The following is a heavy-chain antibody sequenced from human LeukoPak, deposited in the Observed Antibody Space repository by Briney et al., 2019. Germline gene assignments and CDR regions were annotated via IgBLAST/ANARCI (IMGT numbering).Heavy chain of an antibody. D-gene: IGHD3-10*01. CDR2: ISGSGGST. CDR1: GFTFSSYA. J-gene: IGHJ6*02. V-gene: IGHV3-23*01. Sequence: GGSLRLSCAASGFTFSSYAMSWVRQAPGKGLEWVSAISGSGGSTYYADSVKGRFTISRDNSKNTLHLQMNSLRAEDTAVYYCAKFRTDYYGSGSYYTPHYYGMDVWGQGTTVTVSS. CDR3: AKFRTDYYGSGSYYTPHYYGMDV.